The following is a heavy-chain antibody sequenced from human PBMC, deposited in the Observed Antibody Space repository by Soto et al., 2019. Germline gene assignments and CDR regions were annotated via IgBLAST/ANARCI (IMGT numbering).Heavy chain of an antibody. D-gene: IGHD2-21*02. CDR1: GFTFSNAW. J-gene: IGHJ4*02. Sequence: GESLKISCAASGFTFSNAWMNWVRQAPGKGLEWVGRIKSKTDGGTTDYAAPVKGRFTISRDDSKNTLYLQMNSLKTEDTAVYYCTTDAYCGGDCYSWWGQGTLVTVSS. CDR2: IKSKTDGGTT. CDR3: TTDAYCGGDCYSW. V-gene: IGHV3-15*07.